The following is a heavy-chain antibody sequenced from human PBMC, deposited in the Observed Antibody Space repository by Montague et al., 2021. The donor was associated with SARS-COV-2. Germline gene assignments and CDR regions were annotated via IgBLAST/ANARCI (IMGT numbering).Heavy chain of an antibody. CDR2: TYYRSKWST. J-gene: IGHJ4*02. CDR1: GDSVSSNSAT. V-gene: IGHV6-1*01. CDR3: ARGQNFGSVNSCNFDH. Sequence: CAISGDSVSSNSATWNWIRQSPSRGLEWLGRTYYRSKWSTNYAVSVQSRITVNPDTSKNHFSLQLNSVTPEDTAVYYCARGQNFGSVNSCNFDHWGQGTLVTVSS. D-gene: IGHD3-10*01.